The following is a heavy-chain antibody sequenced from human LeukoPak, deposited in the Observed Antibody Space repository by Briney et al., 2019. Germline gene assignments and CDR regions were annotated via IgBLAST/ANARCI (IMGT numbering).Heavy chain of an antibody. CDR2: IKQDGSEK. J-gene: IGHJ3*02. Sequence: GGSLRLSCAASGFTFSSYWMSWVRQAPGKGLEWVANIKQDGSEKYYVDSVKGRFTISRDNSKNTLYLQMNSLRAEDTAVYYCAKDTSQVVIRPDAFDIWGQGTMVTVSS. V-gene: IGHV3-7*01. CDR3: AKDTSQVVIRPDAFDI. D-gene: IGHD3-3*01. CDR1: GFTFSSYW.